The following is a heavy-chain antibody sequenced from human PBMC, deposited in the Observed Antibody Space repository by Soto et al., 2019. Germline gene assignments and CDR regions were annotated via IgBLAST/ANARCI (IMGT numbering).Heavy chain of an antibody. CDR3: ARRYGGNFDY. V-gene: IGHV4-61*05. D-gene: IGHD1-26*01. Sequence: SETLSLTCTVSGGSISSSSYYWGWLRQPPGKGLEWIGYIYYSGSTNYNPSLKSRVTISVDTSKNQFSLKLSSVTAADTAVYYCARRYGGNFDYWGQGTLVTVSS. CDR2: IYYSGST. CDR1: GGSISSSSYY. J-gene: IGHJ4*02.